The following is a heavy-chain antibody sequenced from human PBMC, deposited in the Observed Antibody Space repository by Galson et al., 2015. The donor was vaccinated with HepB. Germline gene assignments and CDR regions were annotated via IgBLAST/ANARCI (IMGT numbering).Heavy chain of an antibody. D-gene: IGHD1-1*01. J-gene: IGHJ4*02. CDR2: ISGSGGST. CDR1: GFTFSSYA. Sequence: SLRLSCAASGFTFSSYAMSWVRQAPGKGLEWVSAISGSGGSTYYADSVKGRFTISRDNSKDTLYLQMNSLRAEDTAVYYCAKQAVQLEEGIDYWGQGTLVIVSS. V-gene: IGHV3-23*01. CDR3: AKQAVQLEEGIDY.